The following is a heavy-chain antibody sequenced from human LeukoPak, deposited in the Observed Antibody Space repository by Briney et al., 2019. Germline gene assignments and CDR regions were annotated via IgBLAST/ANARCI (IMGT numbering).Heavy chain of an antibody. Sequence: GGSLRLSCAASGFTFSTYGMHWVRQAPGKGLEWVAVMSHDGSNKYYADSVKGRFSISRDNSKNTLYLQMNSLRAEDTAVYYCGKDTHLAVTGIGYWGQGTLVTVSS. V-gene: IGHV3-30*18. CDR2: MSHDGSNK. CDR3: GKDTHLAVTGIGY. D-gene: IGHD6-19*01. CDR1: GFTFSTYG. J-gene: IGHJ4*02.